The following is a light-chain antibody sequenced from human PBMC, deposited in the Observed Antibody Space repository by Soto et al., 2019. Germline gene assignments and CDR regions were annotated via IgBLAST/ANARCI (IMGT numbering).Light chain of an antibody. CDR2: AGS. Sequence: EIVMTQSPDTVCVSPGERATLSCRASQSVRSDLAWYQHKPGQAPRLLMYAGSTSARGLPARISGSASGKEFPLTISSLQYEDFAVYYCQQRSDLVSFGPGTRLEIK. CDR1: QSVRSD. V-gene: IGKV3-15*01. J-gene: IGKJ5*01. CDR3: QQRSDLVS.